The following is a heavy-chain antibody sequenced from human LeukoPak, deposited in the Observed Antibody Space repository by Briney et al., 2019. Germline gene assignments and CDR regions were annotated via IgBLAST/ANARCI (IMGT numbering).Heavy chain of an antibody. J-gene: IGHJ5*02. CDR1: GYTFTGYY. D-gene: IGHD1-1*01. Sequence: ASVKVSCKASGYTFTGYYMHWVRQAPGQGLEWMGWINPNSGGTNYGQKFQGRVTMTRDTSISTAYMELSRLRSDDTAVYYCARGGRQNAKTGTKGNWFDPWGQGTLVTVSS. CDR2: INPNSGGT. CDR3: ARGGRQNAKTGTKGNWFDP. V-gene: IGHV1-2*02.